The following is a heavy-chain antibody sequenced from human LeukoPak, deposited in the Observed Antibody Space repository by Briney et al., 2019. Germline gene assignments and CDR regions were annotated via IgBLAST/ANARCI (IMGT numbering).Heavy chain of an antibody. CDR1: GFTFSSYA. J-gene: IGHJ5*02. CDR2: ISSNGGST. CDR3: ARVGSPGAGAPLYGWFDP. V-gene: IGHV3-64*01. D-gene: IGHD1-26*01. Sequence: GGSLRLSCAASGFTFSSYAMHWVRHAPGKGLEYVSAISSNGGSTYYANSVKGRFTISRDNSKNTLYLQMGSLRAEDMAVYYCARVGSPGAGAPLYGWFDPWGQGTLVTVSS.